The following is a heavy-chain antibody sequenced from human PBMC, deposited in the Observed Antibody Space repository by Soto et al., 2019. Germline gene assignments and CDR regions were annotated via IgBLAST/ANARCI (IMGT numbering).Heavy chain of an antibody. Sequence: QVQLVESGGGLVKPGGSLRLSCAASGFTFSDYYMSWIGQAPGKGRKWVSYISSSGITIYYANSVKGRFTISRDNAKNSLYLQMNSLRAEDTAVYYCARRVGIMITFGGAHMDVWGKGTTVTVSS. V-gene: IGHV3-11*01. CDR1: GFTFSDYY. J-gene: IGHJ6*03. D-gene: IGHD3-16*01. CDR2: ISSSGITI. CDR3: ARRVGIMITFGGAHMDV.